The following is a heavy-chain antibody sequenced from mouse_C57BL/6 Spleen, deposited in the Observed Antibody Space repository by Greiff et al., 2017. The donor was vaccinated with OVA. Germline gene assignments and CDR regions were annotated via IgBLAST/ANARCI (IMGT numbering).Heavy chain of an antibody. V-gene: IGHV3-6*01. CDR1: GYSITSGYY. J-gene: IGHJ1*03. CDR3: ANYYGSSYVYFDV. CDR2: ISYDGSN. D-gene: IGHD1-1*01. Sequence: ESGPGLVKPSQSLSLTCSVTGYSITSGYYWNWIRQFPGNKLEWMGYISYDGSNNYNPSLKNRISITRDTSKNQFFLKLNSVTTEDTATYYCANYYGSSYVYFDVWGTGTTVTVSS.